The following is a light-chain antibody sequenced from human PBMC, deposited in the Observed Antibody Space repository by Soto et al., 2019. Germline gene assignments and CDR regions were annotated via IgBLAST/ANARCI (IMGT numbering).Light chain of an antibody. CDR1: QSISSY. Sequence: SLYPCLMDRATTTCRASQSISSYLAWYQQKPGHAPTLLIYAASSRQSGVPSRFSGSGSGTDFTLTISSLQPEDFAAYYCQQNYSTPLTFGQGTKV. CDR3: QQNYSTPLT. J-gene: IGKJ4*01. CDR2: AAS. V-gene: IGKV1-39*01.